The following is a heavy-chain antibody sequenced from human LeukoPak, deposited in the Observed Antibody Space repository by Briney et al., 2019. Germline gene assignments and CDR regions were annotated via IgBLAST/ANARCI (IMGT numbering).Heavy chain of an antibody. Sequence: GGSLRLSCAASGFTFSSYGMHWVRQAPGKGLEWVAVIWYDGSNKYYADSAKGRFTISRDNSKNTLYLQMNSLRAEDTAVYYCARGRGTTTAYFDYWGQGTLVTVSS. CDR3: ARGRGTTTAYFDY. J-gene: IGHJ4*02. CDR1: GFTFSSYG. CDR2: IWYDGSNK. D-gene: IGHD1-1*01. V-gene: IGHV3-33*01.